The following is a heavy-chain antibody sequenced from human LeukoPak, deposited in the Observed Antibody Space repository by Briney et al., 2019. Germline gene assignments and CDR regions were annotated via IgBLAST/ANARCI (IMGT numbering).Heavy chain of an antibody. V-gene: IGHV4-39*07. D-gene: IGHD3-10*01. J-gene: IGHJ4*02. CDR3: ARGPYYARPRI. CDR1: GGSISSSSYY. Sequence: SETLSLTCTVSGGSISSSSYYWGWIRQPPGKGLEWIGEINHSGSTNYNPSLKSRVTISVDTSKNQFSLKLSSVTAADTAVYYCARGPYYARPRIWGRGTLVTVSS. CDR2: INHSGST.